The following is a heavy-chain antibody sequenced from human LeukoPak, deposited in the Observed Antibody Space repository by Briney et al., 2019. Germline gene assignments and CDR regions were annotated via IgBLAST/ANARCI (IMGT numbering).Heavy chain of an antibody. CDR3: ARGGRDYGDYYFDY. V-gene: IGHV3-7*01. Sequence: ETLSLTCTVSGGSISSYYWSWVRQAPGKGLEWVANIKQDGSEKYYVDSVRGRFTISRDNAKNSLYLQMNSLRAEDTAVYYCARGGRDYGDYYFDYWGQGTLVTVSS. CDR1: GGSISSYY. CDR2: IKQDGSEK. D-gene: IGHD4-17*01. J-gene: IGHJ4*02.